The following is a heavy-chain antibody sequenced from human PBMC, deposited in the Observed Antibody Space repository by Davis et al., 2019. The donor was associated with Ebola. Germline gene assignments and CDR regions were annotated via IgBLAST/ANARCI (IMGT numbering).Heavy chain of an antibody. D-gene: IGHD2-15*01. V-gene: IGHV4-39*01. CDR1: GGSISISSYF. CDR2: IDYSGTT. Sequence: PSETLSLTCTVSGGSISISSYFWVWVRQPPGEGLEWIGSIDYSGTTYSRSSPKSRVTFSVDTSKNQFSLTLTSVTAADTAVYYCARLPVVPKGYNWFDPWGQGTLVTVSS. CDR3: ARLPVVPKGYNWFDP. J-gene: IGHJ5*02.